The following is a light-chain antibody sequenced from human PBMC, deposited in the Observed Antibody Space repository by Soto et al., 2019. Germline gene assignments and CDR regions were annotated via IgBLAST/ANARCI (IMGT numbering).Light chain of an antibody. Sequence: EVVLTQSPVTLSLSPGERATLSCRASQSFRGLLAWYKPKPGQAPRLLIYDAYNRATGIPPRFSGSGSGTDFTLTISSLEPEDSAVYYCQQRHMWPITFGQGTRLEI. J-gene: IGKJ5*01. CDR2: DAY. CDR3: QQRHMWPIT. V-gene: IGKV3-11*01. CDR1: QSFRGL.